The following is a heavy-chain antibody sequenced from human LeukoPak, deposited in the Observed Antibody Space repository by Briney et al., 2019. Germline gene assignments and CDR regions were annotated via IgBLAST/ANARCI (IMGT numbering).Heavy chain of an antibody. CDR2: IHYSGST. V-gene: IGHV4-59*01. Sequence: SETLSLTCTVFGGSISSYYWSWIRQPPGKGLEWIGYIHYSGSTNYNPSLKSRVTISVDTSKNQFSLKLSSVTAADTAVYYCARVGGYCSSTSCPNNWFDPWGQGTLVTVSS. D-gene: IGHD2-2*01. J-gene: IGHJ5*02. CDR3: ARVGGYCSSTSCPNNWFDP. CDR1: GGSISSYY.